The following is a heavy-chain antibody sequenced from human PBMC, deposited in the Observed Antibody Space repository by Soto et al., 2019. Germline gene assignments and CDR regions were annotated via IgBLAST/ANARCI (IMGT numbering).Heavy chain of an antibody. CDR1: GYTSADFG. V-gene: IGHV1-18*04. Sequence: GASVKVSCKASGYTSADFGISWGRQAPGQGLEWMGWVSGNNGASNPAPKVQGRITMTLDTSTGVSYMALRSLRSDDTAIYYCVRDQKHFRVNGNWFDSWGQGTLVTVSS. D-gene: IGHD2-8*01. CDR2: VSGNNGAS. CDR3: VRDQKHFRVNGNWFDS. J-gene: IGHJ5*01.